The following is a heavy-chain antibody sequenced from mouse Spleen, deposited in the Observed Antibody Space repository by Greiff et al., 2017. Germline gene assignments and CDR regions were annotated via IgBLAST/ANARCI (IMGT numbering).Heavy chain of an antibody. CDR1: GFTFSDYY. Sequence: EVQRVESEGGLVQPGSSMKLSCTASGFTFSDYYMAWVRQVPEKGLEWVANINYDGSSTYYLDSLKSRFIISRDNAKNILYLQMSSLKSEDTATYYCAREGSNYDAMDYWGQGTSVTVSS. D-gene: IGHD2-5*01. J-gene: IGHJ4*01. CDR2: INYDGSST. V-gene: IGHV5-16*01. CDR3: AREGSNYDAMDY.